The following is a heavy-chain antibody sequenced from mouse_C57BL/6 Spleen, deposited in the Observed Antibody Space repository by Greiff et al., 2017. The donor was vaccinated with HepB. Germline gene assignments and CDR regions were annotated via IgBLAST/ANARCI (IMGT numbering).Heavy chain of an antibody. CDR3: AGFTTVVARYFDV. CDR1: GYTFTSYW. Sequence: QVQLKQPGAELVKPGASVKLSCKASGYTFTSYWMHWVKQRPGQGLEWIGMIHPNSGSTNYNEKFKSKATLTVDKSSSTAYMQLSSLTSEDSAVYYCAGFTTVVARYFDVWGTGTTVTVSS. V-gene: IGHV1-64*01. J-gene: IGHJ1*03. CDR2: IHPNSGST. D-gene: IGHD1-1*01.